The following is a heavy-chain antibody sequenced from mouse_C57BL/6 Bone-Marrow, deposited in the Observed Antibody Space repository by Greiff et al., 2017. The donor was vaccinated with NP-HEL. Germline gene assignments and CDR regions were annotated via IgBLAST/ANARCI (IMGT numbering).Heavy chain of an antibody. J-gene: IGHJ3*01. CDR3: AREVPGAY. CDR1: GYSITSGYY. D-gene: IGHD4-1*01. CDR2: ISYDGSN. Sequence: EVQLQQSGPGLVKPSQSLSLTCSVTGYSITSGYYWNWIRQFPGNKLEWMGYISYDGSNNYNPSLKNRISITRDTSKNQFFLKLNSVTTEDTATYYCAREVPGAYWGQGTLVTVSA. V-gene: IGHV3-6*01.